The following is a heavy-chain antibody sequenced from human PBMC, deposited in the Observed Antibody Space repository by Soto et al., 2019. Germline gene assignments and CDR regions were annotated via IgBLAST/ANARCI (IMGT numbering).Heavy chain of an antibody. CDR2: VHYSGST. J-gene: IGHJ5*01. CDR1: GGPISSNY. D-gene: IGHD3-10*01. CDR3: ARRGESPWSSYQGWFDS. V-gene: IGHV4-59*08. Sequence: SETLSLTCTVSGGPISSNYWSWIRQPPGKGLEWIGYVHYSGSTDYNPSLKSRVTMSIDTSKNQFSLKLSSVTAADTAVYYCARRGESPWSSYQGWFDSWGQGTLVTVS.